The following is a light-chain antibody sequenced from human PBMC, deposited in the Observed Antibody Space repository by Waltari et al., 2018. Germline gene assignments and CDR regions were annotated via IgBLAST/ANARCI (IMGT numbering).Light chain of an antibody. CDR3: CSYTIGNTFWV. Sequence: QSALTQPASLSGSPGQSSTISASGISSDVGAFDHVPWYRQHPGKVPKVLIYEVNKRPSGVSNRFSGSKSGNTASLTISGLQAEDEADYYCCSYTIGNTFWVFGGGTKLTVL. CDR1: SSDVGAFDH. V-gene: IGLV2-23*02. CDR2: EVN. J-gene: IGLJ3*02.